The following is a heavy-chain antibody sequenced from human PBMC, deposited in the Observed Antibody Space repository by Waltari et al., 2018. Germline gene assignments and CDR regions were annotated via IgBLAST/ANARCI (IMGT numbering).Heavy chain of an antibody. Sequence: EVQLVESGGGLVQPGRSLRLSCTASGFTFGDYAMSWVRQAPGQGLEWVGFIRSKAYGGTTEYAASVKGRFTISRDDSKSIAYLQMNSLKTEDTAVYYCTRTRITMIVVVITLDYWGQGTLVTVSS. J-gene: IGHJ4*02. V-gene: IGHV3-49*04. CDR3: TRTRITMIVVVITLDY. D-gene: IGHD3-22*01. CDR2: IRSKAYGGTT. CDR1: GFTFGDYA.